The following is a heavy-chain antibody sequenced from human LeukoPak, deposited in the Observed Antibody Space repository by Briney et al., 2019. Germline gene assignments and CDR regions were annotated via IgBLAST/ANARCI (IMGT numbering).Heavy chain of an antibody. Sequence: SETLSLTCAVYGGSFSGYYWSWLRQPPGKGLEWIGEINHSGSTKNNPSLKSRVTISVDTSKNQFSLKLSSVTAADTAVYYCARDRYYYDSSGPPFDYWGQGTLGTVSS. CDR3: ARDRYYYDSSGPPFDY. D-gene: IGHD3-22*01. J-gene: IGHJ4*02. CDR1: GGSFSGYY. V-gene: IGHV4-34*01. CDR2: INHSGST.